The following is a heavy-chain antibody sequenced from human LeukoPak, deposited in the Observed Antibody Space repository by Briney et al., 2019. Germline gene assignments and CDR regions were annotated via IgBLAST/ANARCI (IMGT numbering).Heavy chain of an antibody. CDR2: ISSSSSTI. Sequence: PSGGSLRLSCAASGFTFSSYSMNWVRQAPGKGLEWVSYISSSSSTIYYADSVKGRFTISRDNAKNSLYLQMNSLRAEDTAVYYCAREFLAARDYWGQGTLVTVSS. D-gene: IGHD6-6*01. CDR1: GFTFSSYS. CDR3: AREFLAARDY. V-gene: IGHV3-48*01. J-gene: IGHJ4*02.